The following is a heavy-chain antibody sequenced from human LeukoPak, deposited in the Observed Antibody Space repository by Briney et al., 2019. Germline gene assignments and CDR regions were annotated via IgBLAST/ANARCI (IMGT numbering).Heavy chain of an antibody. CDR1: GFTFSSYS. Sequence: PGGSLRLSCAASGFTFSSYSMHWVRQAPGKGLEWVGRIKSKTDGGTTDYAAPVRGRFTISRDDSKNTLYLQMNSLRTEDTAVYYCNANYDTSDYWGQGTLVTVSS. V-gene: IGHV3-15*01. J-gene: IGHJ4*02. D-gene: IGHD3-9*01. CDR3: NANYDTSDY. CDR2: IKSKTDGGTT.